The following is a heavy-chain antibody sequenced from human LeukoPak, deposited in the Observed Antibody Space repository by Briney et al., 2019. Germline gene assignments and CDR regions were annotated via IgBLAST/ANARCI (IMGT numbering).Heavy chain of an antibody. J-gene: IGHJ4*02. CDR3: ARDSHFQTSSGYSFDY. CDR2: ISSGSITI. CDR1: GFTFSSYS. Sequence: GGSLRLSCAASGFTFSSYSMNWVRQAPGKGLEWVSYISSGSITIYYADSVKGRFTISRDNAKNSLYLQMNSLTDEDTAVCYCARDSHFQTSSGYSFDYWGQGTLVTVSS. D-gene: IGHD3-22*01. V-gene: IGHV3-48*02.